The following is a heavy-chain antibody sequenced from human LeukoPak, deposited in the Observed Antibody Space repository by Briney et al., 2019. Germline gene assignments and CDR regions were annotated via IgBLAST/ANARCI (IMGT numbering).Heavy chain of an antibody. CDR1: GGSISSYY. J-gene: IGHJ6*02. CDR2: IYTSGST. CDR3: ARDYYDILTGYYYYYGMDV. Sequence: SETLSLTCTVSGGSISSYYWSWIRQPAGKGLEWIGRIYTSGSTNYNPSLKSRVTMSVDTSKNQFFLKLSSVTAADTAVYYCARDYYDILTGYYYYYGMDVWGQGTTVTVSS. V-gene: IGHV4-4*07. D-gene: IGHD3-9*01.